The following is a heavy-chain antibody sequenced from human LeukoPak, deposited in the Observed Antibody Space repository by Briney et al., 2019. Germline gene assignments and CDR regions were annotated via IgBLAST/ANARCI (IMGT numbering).Heavy chain of an antibody. V-gene: IGHV3-7*01. J-gene: IGHJ3*02. CDR2: IKQDGSEK. D-gene: IGHD6-19*01. Sequence: GGSLRLSCAASGFTFSSYWMSWVRQAPGKGLEWVANIKQDGSEKYYVDSVKGRFTISRDNAKNSLYLQMNSLRAGDTAVYYCARDLSRGYSSGWYDAFDIWGQGTMVTVSS. CDR1: GFTFSSYW. CDR3: ARDLSRGYSSGWYDAFDI.